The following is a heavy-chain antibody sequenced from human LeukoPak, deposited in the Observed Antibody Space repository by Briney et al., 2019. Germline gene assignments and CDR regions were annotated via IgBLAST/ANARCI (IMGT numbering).Heavy chain of an antibody. Sequence: SETLSLTCSVSGGSISSSSFYWGWIRQPPGKGLEWIGEINHSGSTNYNPSLKSRVTISVDTSKNQFSLKLSSVTAADTAVYYCARYDSSSQMGALDIWGQGTMVTVSS. CDR3: ARYDSSSQMGALDI. V-gene: IGHV4-39*07. CDR1: GGSISSSSFY. J-gene: IGHJ3*02. D-gene: IGHD6-13*01. CDR2: INHSGST.